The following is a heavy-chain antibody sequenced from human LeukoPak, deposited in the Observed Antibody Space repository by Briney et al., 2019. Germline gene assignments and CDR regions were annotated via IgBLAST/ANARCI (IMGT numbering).Heavy chain of an antibody. CDR2: ISSSSSYI. D-gene: IGHD2-2*01. J-gene: IGHJ4*02. V-gene: IGHV3-21*04. CDR3: ARVRLYCSSTSCSYYFDY. CDR1: GFTFSSYS. Sequence: GGSLRLSCAASGFTFSSYSMTWVRQAPGKGLEWVSSISSSSSYIYYADSVKGRFTISRDNAKNSLYLQMNSLRAEDTAVYYCARVRLYCSSTSCSYYFDYWGQGTLVTVSS.